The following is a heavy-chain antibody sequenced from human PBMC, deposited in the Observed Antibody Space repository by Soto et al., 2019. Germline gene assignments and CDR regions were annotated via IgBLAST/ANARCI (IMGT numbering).Heavy chain of an antibody. V-gene: IGHV3-49*03. CDR2: TRSKAYGETT. CDR3: TRYTCTSRDAYCGFDV. CDR1: GFTLGDYA. J-gene: IGHJ6*02. D-gene: IGHD2-2*01. Sequence: GGSLRLSCTLSGFTLGDYAISWSRQAAGKGLEWVGGTRSKAYGETTGYSGSVKGRLTILREDYQSSAYPHLNSLQSDDTGVYYSTRYTCTSRDAYCGFDVWGHGTTVTVSS.